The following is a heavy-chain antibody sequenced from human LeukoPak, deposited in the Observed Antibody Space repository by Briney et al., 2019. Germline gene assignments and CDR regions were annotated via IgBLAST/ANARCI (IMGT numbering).Heavy chain of an antibody. D-gene: IGHD3-9*01. J-gene: IGHJ4*02. CDR2: IWYDGSNK. CDR1: GFTFSSYG. Sequence: QPGGSLRLSCAASGFTFSSYGMHWVRQAPGKGLEWVAVIWYDGSNKYYADSVKGRFTISRDNSKNTLYLQMNSLRAEDTAVYYCAKEGDILTGYYDYWGQGTLVTVSS. CDR3: AKEGDILTGYYDY. V-gene: IGHV3-30*02.